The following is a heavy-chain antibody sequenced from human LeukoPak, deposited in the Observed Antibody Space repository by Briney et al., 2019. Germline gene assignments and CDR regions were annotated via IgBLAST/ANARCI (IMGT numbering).Heavy chain of an antibody. CDR2: IYSGGST. J-gene: IGHJ6*02. CDR3: ASTKLVPASKFGMDV. D-gene: IGHD2-2*01. CDR1: GFTVSSNY. V-gene: IGHV3-66*01. Sequence: PGGSLRLSCAASGFTVSSNYMSWVRQAPGKGLEWVSVIYSGGSTYYADSVKGRLTISRDNSKNTLYLQMNSLRAEDTAVYYCASTKLVPASKFGMDVWGQGTTVTVSS.